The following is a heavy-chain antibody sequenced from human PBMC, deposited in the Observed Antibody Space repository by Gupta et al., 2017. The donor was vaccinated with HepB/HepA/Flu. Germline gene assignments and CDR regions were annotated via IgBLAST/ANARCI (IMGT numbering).Heavy chain of an antibody. CDR2: ITISGHTT. Sequence: EVQLLESGGGVVRPGGYLRLSCGASGFTFSSIAMRWVRQAPGKGLEWVSSITISGHTTYYADSVKGRFTIYRDNSKNTVFLQMNSLRVEDTAVYFCANEIRPNDYWGQGTLVTVSS. CDR3: ANEIRPNDY. CDR1: GFTFSSIA. V-gene: IGHV3-23*01. J-gene: IGHJ4*02.